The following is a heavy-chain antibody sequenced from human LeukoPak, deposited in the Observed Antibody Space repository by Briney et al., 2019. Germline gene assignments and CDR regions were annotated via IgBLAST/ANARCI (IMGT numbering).Heavy chain of an antibody. CDR1: GFTFSSYA. Sequence: PGGSLRLSCAASGFTFSSYAMSWVRQAPGKGLEWVSAISGSGGSTYYADSVKGRFTISRDNSKNTLYLQMNSLRAEDTAVYYCAKDTPEYSSSHHPPFDYWGQGTLVTVSS. CDR3: AKDTPEYSSSHHPPFDY. J-gene: IGHJ4*02. CDR2: ISGSGGST. V-gene: IGHV3-23*01. D-gene: IGHD6-6*01.